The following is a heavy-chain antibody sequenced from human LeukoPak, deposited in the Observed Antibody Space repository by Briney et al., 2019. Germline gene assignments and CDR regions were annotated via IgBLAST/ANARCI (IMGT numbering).Heavy chain of an antibody. CDR1: GGSFSGYY. J-gene: IGHJ4*02. D-gene: IGHD4-23*01. CDR2: INHSGST. Sequence: SETLSLTCAVYGGSFSGYYWSWIRQPPGKGLEWIGEINHSGSTNYNPSLKSRVTISVDTSKDQFSLKLSSVTAADTAVYYCARHLRTVTAQYFDYWGQGTLVTVSS. V-gene: IGHV4-34*01. CDR3: ARHLRTVTAQYFDY.